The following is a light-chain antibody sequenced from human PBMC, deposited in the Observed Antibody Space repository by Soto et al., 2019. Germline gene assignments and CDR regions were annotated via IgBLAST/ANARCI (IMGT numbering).Light chain of an antibody. V-gene: IGKV1-39*01. CDR3: QKSYSPVWT. CDR2: TTS. Sequence: DIQMTQSPSSLSASVGDRVTITCRASQSISNYLIWYQQKPGKAPNLLIYTTSSLQSGVPSRFSGSGSGTDFTLTISSLQPEDVATYLCQKSYSPVWTSGPGTKVDIK. CDR1: QSISNY. J-gene: IGKJ1*01.